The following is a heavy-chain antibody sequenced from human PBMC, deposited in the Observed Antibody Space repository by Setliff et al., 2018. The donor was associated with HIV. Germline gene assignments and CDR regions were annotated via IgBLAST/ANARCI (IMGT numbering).Heavy chain of an antibody. Sequence: ASVKVSCKASGYTFSGYHMYWVRQAPGQGLEWMGRINPDSGDTKYTQKFAGRVTMTSDTSISTVYMELSSLRSEDTAVYYCAREGPKTYYFDYWGQGTLVTVSS. CDR1: GYTFSGYH. CDR3: AREGPKTYYFDY. J-gene: IGHJ4*02. V-gene: IGHV1-2*06. CDR2: INPDSGDT.